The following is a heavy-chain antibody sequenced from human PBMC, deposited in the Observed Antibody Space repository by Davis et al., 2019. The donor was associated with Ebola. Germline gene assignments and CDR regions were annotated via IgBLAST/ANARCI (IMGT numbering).Heavy chain of an antibody. V-gene: IGHV4-39*01. CDR2: IYYSGST. CDR1: GGSISSSSYY. Sequence: MPSETLSLTCTVSGGSISSSSYYWGWIRQPPGKGLEWIGSIYYSGSTYYNPSLKSRVTISVDTSKNQFSLKLSSVTAADTAVYYCARQHYYDSSGYYRYWYFDLWGRGTLVTVSS. J-gene: IGHJ2*01. CDR3: ARQHYYDSSGYYRYWYFDL. D-gene: IGHD3-22*01.